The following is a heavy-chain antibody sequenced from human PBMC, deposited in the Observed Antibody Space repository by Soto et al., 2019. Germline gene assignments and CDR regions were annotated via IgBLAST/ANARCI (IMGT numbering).Heavy chain of an antibody. V-gene: IGHV3-30*18. Sequence: LRLSCAASGFTFSNYGMHWVRQAPGKGLEWVAVISYDGSNKYYADSVKGRFTISRDNSKNTLYLQMNSLRAEDTAVYYCAKGQHCSSTSCYFYYYGMDVWGQGTTVTVSS. CDR1: GFTFSNYG. CDR3: AKGQHCSSTSCYFYYYGMDV. CDR2: ISYDGSNK. D-gene: IGHD2-2*01. J-gene: IGHJ6*02.